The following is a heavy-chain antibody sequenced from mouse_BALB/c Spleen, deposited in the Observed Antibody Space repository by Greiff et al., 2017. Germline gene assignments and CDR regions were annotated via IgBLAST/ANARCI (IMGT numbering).Heavy chain of an antibody. D-gene: IGHD1-1*01. CDR1: GFTFSSYT. CDR3: GRGDYGFDY. CDR2: ISNGGGST. V-gene: IGHV5-12-2*01. Sequence: DVKLVESGGGLVQPGGSLKLSCAASGFTFSSYTMPWVRQTPEKRLEWVAYISNGGGSTYYPDTVKGRFTISRDNAKNTLYLQMSSLKSEDTAMYYCGRGDYGFDYWGQGTTVTVSS. J-gene: IGHJ2*01.